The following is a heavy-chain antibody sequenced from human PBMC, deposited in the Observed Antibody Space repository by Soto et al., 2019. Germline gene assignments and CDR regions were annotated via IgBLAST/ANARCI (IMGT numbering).Heavy chain of an antibody. J-gene: IGHJ4*02. CDR3: AKDWYNYGGFDY. Sequence: PGGSLRLSCAASGFTFSSYGMHWVRQAPGKGLEWVAVISYDGSKKYYADSVKGRFTISRDNSKNTLYLQMNSLKVEDTAVYYCAKDWYNYGGFDYWGQGTLVTVSS. CDR2: ISYDGSKK. D-gene: IGHD1-1*01. CDR1: GFTFSSYG. V-gene: IGHV3-30*18.